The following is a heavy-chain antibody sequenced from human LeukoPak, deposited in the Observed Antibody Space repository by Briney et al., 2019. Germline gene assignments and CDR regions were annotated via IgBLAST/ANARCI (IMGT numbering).Heavy chain of an antibody. Sequence: QAGGSLRLSCAASGFTFSSYAMSWVRQAPGKGLEWVSAISGSGGSTYYADSVKGRFTISRDNSKNTLYLQMNSLRAEDTAVYYCAKVSGGGYYMSSDYWGQGTLVTVSS. D-gene: IGHD1-26*01. CDR1: GFTFSSYA. V-gene: IGHV3-23*01. CDR3: AKVSGGGYYMSSDY. J-gene: IGHJ4*02. CDR2: ISGSGGST.